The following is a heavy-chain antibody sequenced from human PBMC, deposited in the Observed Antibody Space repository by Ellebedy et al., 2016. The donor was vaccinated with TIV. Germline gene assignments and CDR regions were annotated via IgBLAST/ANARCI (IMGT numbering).Heavy chain of an antibody. D-gene: IGHD1-26*01. CDR1: AGSISSSGYY. CDR3: ARGLVGATTGNWFDP. CDR2: IYYSGST. J-gene: IGHJ5*02. V-gene: IGHV4-39*07. Sequence: SETLSLTXTVSAGSISSSGYYWGWIRQPPGKGLEWIGSIYYSGSTYYNPSLKSRVTISVDMSKNQFSLKLSSVTAADTAVYYCARGLVGATTGNWFDPWGQGTLVTVSS.